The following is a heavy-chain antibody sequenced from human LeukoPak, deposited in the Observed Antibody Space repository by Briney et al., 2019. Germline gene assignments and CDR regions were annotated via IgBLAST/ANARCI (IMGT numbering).Heavy chain of an antibody. CDR3: ARAPYGSGSYWSGFQFDY. J-gene: IGHJ4*02. CDR1: GGSISSYY. Sequence: SETLSLTCTVSGGSISSYYWSWIRQPPGEGLEWIGYIYYSGSTNYNPSLKSRVTISVDTSKNQFSLKLSSVTAADTAVYYCARAPYGSGSYWSGFQFDYWGQGTLVTVSS. D-gene: IGHD3-10*01. CDR2: IYYSGST. V-gene: IGHV4-59*01.